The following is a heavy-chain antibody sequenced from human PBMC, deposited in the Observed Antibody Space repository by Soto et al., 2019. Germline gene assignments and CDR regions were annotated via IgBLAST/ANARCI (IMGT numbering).Heavy chain of an antibody. J-gene: IGHJ5*01. CDR3: VRCVPWLDS. CDR1: GFTFTSYT. Sequence: QVQLVQSGTEVKKPGASVKVSCKASGFTFTSYTVSWVRQAPGQGLEWIGWISANTDNTDFAQKFQGRVALTTDRSTSTVYMDLRSLQSDDTAVYSCVRCVPWLDSWGQGTLVTVSS. V-gene: IGHV1-18*01. CDR2: ISANTDNT.